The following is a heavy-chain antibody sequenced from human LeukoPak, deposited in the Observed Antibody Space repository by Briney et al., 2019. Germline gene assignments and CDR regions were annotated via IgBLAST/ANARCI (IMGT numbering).Heavy chain of an antibody. D-gene: IGHD2-2*02. CDR1: GYTFTHYY. CDR3: ARAHCGSIGCYSGFDP. CDR2: ISPNSGGT. V-gene: IGHV1-2*02. Sequence: ASVKVSCKASGYTFTHYYIHWVRQAPGQGLEWMGWISPNSGGTNYAQKFKGRVTMTRDTSIDTAYMEMSRLRSDDTAVYGCARAHCGSIGCYSGFDPWGQGTLVTVSS. J-gene: IGHJ5*02.